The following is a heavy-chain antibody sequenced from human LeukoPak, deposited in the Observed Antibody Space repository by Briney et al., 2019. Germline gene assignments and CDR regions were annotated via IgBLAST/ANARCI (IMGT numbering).Heavy chain of an antibody. J-gene: IGHJ3*02. Sequence: SSETPSLTCTVSGGSISSSSYYWGWIRQPPGKGLEWIGSIYYSGSTYYNPSLKSRVTISVDTSKNQFSLKLSSVTAADTAVYYCARGGGSPTDGFDIWGQGTMVTVSS. CDR3: ARGGGSPTDGFDI. V-gene: IGHV4-39*07. CDR1: GGSISSSSYY. CDR2: IYYSGST. D-gene: IGHD1-26*01.